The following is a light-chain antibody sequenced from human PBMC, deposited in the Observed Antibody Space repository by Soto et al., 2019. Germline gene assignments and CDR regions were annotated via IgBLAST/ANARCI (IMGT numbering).Light chain of an antibody. CDR2: SNN. CDR1: SSNVGSNT. CDR3: AAWDDSLNASV. V-gene: IGLV1-44*01. Sequence: QSVLTQPPSASGAPGQRVTISCSGSSSNVGSNTVSWYQQFPGTAPKLLIHSNNKRPSGVPDRFSGSKSGTSASLAISGLQFEDEADYYCAAWDDSLNASVFGGGTKVTV. J-gene: IGLJ1*01.